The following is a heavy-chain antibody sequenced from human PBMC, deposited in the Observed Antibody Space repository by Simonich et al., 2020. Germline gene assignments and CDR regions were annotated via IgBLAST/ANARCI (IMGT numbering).Heavy chain of an antibody. CDR1: GGSISSSSYY. CDR2: ISSSGRT. CDR3: ARHAGFAFDI. J-gene: IGHJ3*02. D-gene: IGHD6-13*01. Sequence: QLQLQESGPGLVKPSETLSLTCTVSGGSISSSSYYWGWIRQPPGKGLEWIGSISSSGRTYYNPSLTSRVAISVDTSKTQFSLKLSSVTAADTAVYYCARHAGFAFDIWGQGTMVTVSS. V-gene: IGHV4-39*01.